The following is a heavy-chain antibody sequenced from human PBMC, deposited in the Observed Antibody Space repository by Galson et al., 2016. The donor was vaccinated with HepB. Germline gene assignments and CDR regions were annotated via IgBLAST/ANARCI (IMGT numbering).Heavy chain of an antibody. J-gene: IGHJ4*02. CDR2: ISSSSSYI. V-gene: IGHV3-21*01. CDR3: ARADDYGEYYFDF. Sequence: SLRLSCAASGFTFSSYSMNWVRQAPGKGLDWVSSISSSSSYIYYADSVKGRFTISRDNAKNSLYLQMNNLRAEDTAAYYCARADDYGEYYFDFCGQGTLCTVSS. D-gene: IGHD4-17*01. CDR1: GFTFSSYS.